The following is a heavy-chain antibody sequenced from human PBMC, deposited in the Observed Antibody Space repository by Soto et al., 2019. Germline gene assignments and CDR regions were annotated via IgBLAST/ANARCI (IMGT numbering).Heavy chain of an antibody. J-gene: IGHJ4*02. D-gene: IGHD6-6*01. CDR3: ARQDYLYINSSYYFDY. Sequence: PSETLSLTCTVSGGSTSSSGYYWGWIRQPPGKGLEWIGSIYYSGSTYYNSSLKSRVTISVDTSKNQFSLKLTSVTAADTAVYYCARQDYLYINSSYYFDYWGQGTPVTVSS. V-gene: IGHV4-39*01. CDR2: IYYSGST. CDR1: GGSTSSSGYY.